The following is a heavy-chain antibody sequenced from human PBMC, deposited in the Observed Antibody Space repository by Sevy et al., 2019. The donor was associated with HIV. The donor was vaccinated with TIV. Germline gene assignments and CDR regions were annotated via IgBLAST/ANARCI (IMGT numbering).Heavy chain of an antibody. CDR3: ARDVGDYVGWFDP. D-gene: IGHD4-17*01. CDR1: GFTFSSYS. Sequence: GGSLILSCAASGFTFSSYSMNWVRQAPGKGLEWVSSISSSSSYIYYADSVKGRFTISRDNAKNSLYLQMNSLRAEDTAVYYCARDVGDYVGWFDPWGQGTLVTVSS. J-gene: IGHJ5*02. V-gene: IGHV3-21*01. CDR2: ISSSSSYI.